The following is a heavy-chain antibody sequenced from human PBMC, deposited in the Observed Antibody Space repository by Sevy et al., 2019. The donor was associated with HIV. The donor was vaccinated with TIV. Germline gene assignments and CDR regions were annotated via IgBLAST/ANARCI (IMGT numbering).Heavy chain of an antibody. V-gene: IGHV1-24*01. CDR3: ATVTMIVVVKYAFDI. J-gene: IGHJ3*02. CDR1: GYTLTELS. D-gene: IGHD3-22*01. Sequence: ASVKVSCKVSGYTLTELSMHWVRQAPGRGLEWMGGFDPEDGETIYAQKFQGRVTMTEDTSTDTAYMELSSLRSEDTAVYYCATVTMIVVVKYAFDIWGQGTMVTVSS. CDR2: FDPEDGET.